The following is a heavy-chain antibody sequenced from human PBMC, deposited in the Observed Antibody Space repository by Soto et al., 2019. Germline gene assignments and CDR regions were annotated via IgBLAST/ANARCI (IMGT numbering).Heavy chain of an antibody. CDR3: ARDGGSSGWYGEDNWFDP. V-gene: IGHV1-69*06. D-gene: IGHD6-19*01. Sequence: QVQLVQSGAEVKKPGSSVKVSCKASGGTFSSYAISWVRQAPGQGLEWMGGIIPIFGTANYAQKFQGRVTITRDTSASTAYMELSSLRSEDTAVYYCARDGGSSGWYGEDNWFDPWGQGTLVTVSS. CDR1: GGTFSSYA. J-gene: IGHJ5*02. CDR2: IIPIFGTA.